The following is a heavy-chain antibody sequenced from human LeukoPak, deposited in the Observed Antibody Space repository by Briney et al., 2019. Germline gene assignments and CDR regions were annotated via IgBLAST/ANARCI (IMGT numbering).Heavy chain of an antibody. V-gene: IGHV4-34*01. CDR3: AKVGPDIVVVPAAMGMYYFDY. CDR1: GGSFSGYY. J-gene: IGHJ4*02. Sequence: SETLSLTCAVDGGSFSGYYWSWIRQPPGKGLEWIREINHSGSTNYNPSLKSRVTISVDTSKNQFSLKLSSVTAADTAVYYCAKVGPDIVVVPAAMGMYYFDYWGQGTLVTVSS. D-gene: IGHD2-2*01. CDR2: INHSGST.